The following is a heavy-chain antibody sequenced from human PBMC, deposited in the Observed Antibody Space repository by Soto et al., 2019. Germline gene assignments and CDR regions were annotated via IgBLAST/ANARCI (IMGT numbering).Heavy chain of an antibody. CDR3: ARERSVGYCITTTCPNPFYYYAIDV. CDR2: IIPVFGTP. CDR1: GGTFTNYA. D-gene: IGHD2-2*01. V-gene: IGHV1-69*12. Sequence: QVQLVQSGAEVKKPGSSLKVSCKASGGTFTNYAFSWVRQAPGQGLEWMGGIIPVFGTPDYAQKFQGRVTITAEESTGTASMELSSLRSDDTAVYYCARERSVGYCITTTCPNPFYYYAIDVWGQGTTVTVSS. J-gene: IGHJ6*02.